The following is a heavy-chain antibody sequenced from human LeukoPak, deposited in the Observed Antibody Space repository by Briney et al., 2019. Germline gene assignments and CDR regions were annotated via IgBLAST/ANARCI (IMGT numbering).Heavy chain of an antibody. CDR2: ISAYNGNT. J-gene: IGHJ3*02. V-gene: IGHV1-18*01. CDR1: GYTFTNYD. D-gene: IGHD1-26*01. Sequence: ASVKVSCKSCGYTFTNYDINWVRQAPAQGLEWVGLISAYNGNTNYAQKVQGRVNMTRDTSTRTVYMELKSLKSDDTAVYYCARGLDSGSPPLGTFEIWGQGTMVTVSS. CDR3: ARGLDSGSPPLGTFEI.